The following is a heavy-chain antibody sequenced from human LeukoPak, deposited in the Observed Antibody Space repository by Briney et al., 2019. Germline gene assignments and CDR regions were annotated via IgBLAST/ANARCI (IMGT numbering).Heavy chain of an antibody. Sequence: SQTLSLTCTVSGGSISSGDYYWSWIRQSPGKGLEWIGYIYYSGSTSFNPSLKSRVTISVDTSKNQFSLKLSSVTAADTAIYYCAAMSAAKLTHAYWGQGTLVTVSS. CDR3: AAMSAAKLTHAY. D-gene: IGHD1-7*01. J-gene: IGHJ4*02. V-gene: IGHV4-30-4*01. CDR1: GGSISSGDYY. CDR2: IYYSGST.